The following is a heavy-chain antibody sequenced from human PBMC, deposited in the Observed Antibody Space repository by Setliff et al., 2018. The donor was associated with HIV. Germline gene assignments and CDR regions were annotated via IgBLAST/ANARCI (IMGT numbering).Heavy chain of an antibody. V-gene: IGHV4-28*01. CDR2: IHYSRGS. Sequence: SETLSLTCTVSGGSISTSNWRGWIRQTPGKGLEWIGYIHYSRGSSYNASLKSRVTISLDTSKNRFSLKLSSVAAADTAVYYCARRYHDASGFYNSWGQGVLVTVSS. J-gene: IGHJ4*02. D-gene: IGHD1-1*01. CDR1: GGSISTSNW. CDR3: ARRYHDASGFYNS.